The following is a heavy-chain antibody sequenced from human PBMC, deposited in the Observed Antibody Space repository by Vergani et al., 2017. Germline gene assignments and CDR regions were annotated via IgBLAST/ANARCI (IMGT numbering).Heavy chain of an antibody. CDR2: IYSGGST. V-gene: IGHV3-66*02. D-gene: IGHD3-10*01. J-gene: IGHJ6*02. CDR1: GFTVSRNY. CDR3: ARDGITMVRGTGRDGMDV. Sequence: VQLVESGGGLVQPGGSLRLSCAASGFTVSRNYMSWVRQAPGKGLEWVSVIYSGGSTYYADSVKGRFTISRDNSKNTLYLQMNSLIAEDTAVYYCARDGITMVRGTGRDGMDVWGQGTTVTVSS.